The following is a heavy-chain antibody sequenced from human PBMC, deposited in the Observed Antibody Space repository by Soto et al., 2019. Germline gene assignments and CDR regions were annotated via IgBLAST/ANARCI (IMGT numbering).Heavy chain of an antibody. V-gene: IGHV3-21*01. CDR3: ASGTGSSWPRGFDY. D-gene: IGHD6-13*01. CDR1: GFTFSSYS. CDR2: ISSSSSYI. Sequence: EVQLVESGGGLVKPGGSLRLSCAASGFTFSSYSMNWVRQAPGKGLEWVSSISSSSSYIYYADSVKGRFTISSDNAKNSLYLQMNSLRAEDTAVYYWASGTGSSWPRGFDYWGQGTLVTVSS. J-gene: IGHJ4*02.